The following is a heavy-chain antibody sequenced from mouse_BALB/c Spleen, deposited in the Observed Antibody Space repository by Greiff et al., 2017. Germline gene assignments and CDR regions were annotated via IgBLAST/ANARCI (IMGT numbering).Heavy chain of an antibody. V-gene: IGHV4-1*02. J-gene: IGHJ2*01. CDR1: GFDFSRYW. Sequence: EVQLQESGGGLVQPGGSLKLSCAASGFDFSRYWMSWVRQAPGKGLEWIGEINPDSSTINYTPSLKDKFIISRDNAKNTLYLQMSKVRSEDTALYYCARPYYYGSSLYYFDYWGQGTTLTVSS. CDR3: ARPYYYGSSLYYFDY. CDR2: INPDSSTI. D-gene: IGHD1-1*01.